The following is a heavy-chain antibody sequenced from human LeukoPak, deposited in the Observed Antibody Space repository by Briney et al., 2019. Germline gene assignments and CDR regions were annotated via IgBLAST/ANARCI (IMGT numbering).Heavy chain of an antibody. D-gene: IGHD5-24*01. CDR3: VKDDGWVQYAN. Sequence: GGYLRLSCAASGFTFSSYGMHWVRQAPGKGLEWVAFIRYDRTNKYYAEPGKGRFIISRDNSKNTVYLQMNSLSAEDAAVYYCVKDDGWVQYANWGQGTLVTVSS. CDR1: GFTFSSYG. J-gene: IGHJ4*02. V-gene: IGHV3-30*02. CDR2: IRYDRTNK.